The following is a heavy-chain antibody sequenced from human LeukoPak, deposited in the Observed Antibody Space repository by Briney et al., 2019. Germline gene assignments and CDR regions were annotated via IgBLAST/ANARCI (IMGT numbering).Heavy chain of an antibody. V-gene: IGHV3-48*03. CDR1: GFTFSSYE. D-gene: IGHD3-3*01. J-gene: IGHJ3*02. CDR2: ISSSGSTI. Sequence: GGSLRLSCAASGFTFSSYEMNWVRQAPGKGLEWVSYISSSGSTIYYADSVKGRFTISRDNAKNSLYLQMNSLRAEDTAVYYCARDWPTIFGVDCDAFDIWGQGTMVTVSS. CDR3: ARDWPTIFGVDCDAFDI.